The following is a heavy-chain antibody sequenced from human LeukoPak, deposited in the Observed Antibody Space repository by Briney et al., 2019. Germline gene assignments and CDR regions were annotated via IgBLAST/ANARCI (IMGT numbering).Heavy chain of an antibody. D-gene: IGHD2-15*01. CDR1: GYNFTTNW. Sequence: GESLKISCKGSGYNFTTNWIGWVRQMPGKGLEWMGIVYPGDSNTRYSPSFQGQVSFSADKSTSTAYLQWNSLKASDTAMYFCARQSLDPGGSAFDIWGQGTMVTVSS. CDR3: ARQSLDPGGSAFDI. V-gene: IGHV5-51*01. CDR2: VYPGDSNT. J-gene: IGHJ3*02.